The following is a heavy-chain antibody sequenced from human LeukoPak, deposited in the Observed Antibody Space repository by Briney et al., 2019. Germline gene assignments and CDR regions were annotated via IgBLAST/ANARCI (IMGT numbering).Heavy chain of an antibody. CDR3: AREMSYDILTGYSPFDY. J-gene: IGHJ4*02. CDR1: GYTFTSYG. Sequence: GASVKVSCKASGYTFTSYGISWVRQAPGQGLEWMGWISAYNGNTNYAQKLQGRVTMTTDTSTSTAYMELRSLRSDDTAVYYCAREMSYDILTGYSPFDYWGQGTLVTVSS. CDR2: ISAYNGNT. V-gene: IGHV1-18*01. D-gene: IGHD3-9*01.